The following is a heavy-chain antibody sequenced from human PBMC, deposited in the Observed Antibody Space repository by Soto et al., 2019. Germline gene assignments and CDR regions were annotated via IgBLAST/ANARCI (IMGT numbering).Heavy chain of an antibody. D-gene: IGHD3-3*01. Sequence: PGGSLRLSCAASGFTVSSNYMSWVRQAPGKGLEWVSVIYSGGSTYYADSVKGRFTISRDNSKNTLYLQMNSLRAEDTAVYYCARSPRITIFGVVIRQGYYYGMDVWGQGTTVTVSS. J-gene: IGHJ6*02. CDR3: ARSPRITIFGVVIRQGYYYGMDV. CDR2: IYSGGST. CDR1: GFTVSSNY. V-gene: IGHV3-66*01.